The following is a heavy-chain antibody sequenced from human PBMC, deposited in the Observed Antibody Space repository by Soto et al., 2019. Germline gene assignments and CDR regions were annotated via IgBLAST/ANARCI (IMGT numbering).Heavy chain of an antibody. Sequence: LILSCAASGFTFSSYSINWVRHAPVKLLEWVSSISSSSSYIYYADSVKGRFTISRDNAKNSLYLQMNSLRAEDTAVYYCARDPPGYCSSTSCYTFDYWGQGTLVTVSS. CDR1: GFTFSSYS. D-gene: IGHD2-2*02. CDR2: ISSSSSYI. J-gene: IGHJ4*02. V-gene: IGHV3-21*01. CDR3: ARDPPGYCSSTSCYTFDY.